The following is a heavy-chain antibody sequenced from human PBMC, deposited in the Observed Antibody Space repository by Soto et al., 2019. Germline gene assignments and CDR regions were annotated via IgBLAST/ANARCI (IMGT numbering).Heavy chain of an antibody. V-gene: IGHV3-7*01. Sequence: EVQVVESGGGLVQPGGSLRLSCAASGFTFSSHWMTWVPQVPGKGLEWVAKINQDGSDKYNVDSVRGRFTISRDNAKNSLCLHMNSLRVEDTAVYYCATSMRHTLNPWGQGTLVTVSS. CDR1: GFTFSSHW. CDR2: INQDGSDK. D-gene: IGHD2-8*01. J-gene: IGHJ5*02. CDR3: ATSMRHTLNP.